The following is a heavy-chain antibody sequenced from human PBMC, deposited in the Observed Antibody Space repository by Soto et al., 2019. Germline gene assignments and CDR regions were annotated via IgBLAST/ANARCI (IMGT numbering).Heavy chain of an antibody. Sequence: SVKVSCKASGFTFSSSALQWVRQARGQRLEWIGWIVVGTGNTNYAQKFQERVTMTRNTSISTAYMELNSLRSEDTAVYYCARGGICSSTSCYLRRYWFDPWGQGTLVTVSS. CDR1: GFTFSSSA. J-gene: IGHJ5*02. CDR3: ARGGICSSTSCYLRRYWFDP. V-gene: IGHV1-58*01. CDR2: IVVGTGNT. D-gene: IGHD2-2*01.